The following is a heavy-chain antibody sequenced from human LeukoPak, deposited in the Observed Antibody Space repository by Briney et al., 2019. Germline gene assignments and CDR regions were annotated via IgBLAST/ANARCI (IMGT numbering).Heavy chain of an antibody. V-gene: IGHV4-59*08. CDR1: GGSLGTYY. CDR2: VYYSGAT. Sequence: NPSETLSLPCTVSGGSLGTYYWSWIRQSPGKGLGWIGYVYYSGATIYNPSLKSRVAMSVDTSKNQFSLKLNSVTAGDTAVYYCARHGSITWSFIEYWGQGTLVTVSS. CDR3: ARHGSITWSFIEY. J-gene: IGHJ4*02. D-gene: IGHD1-1*01.